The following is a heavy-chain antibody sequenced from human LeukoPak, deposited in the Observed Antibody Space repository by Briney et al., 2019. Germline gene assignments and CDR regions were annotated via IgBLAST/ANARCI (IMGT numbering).Heavy chain of an antibody. V-gene: IGHV4-61*08. CDR1: GGSISSGDYY. D-gene: IGHD1-26*01. Sequence: PSETLSLTCTVSGGSISSGDYYWSWIRQPPGKGLEWIGHIYYSGSTNYNPSLKSRVTISVDTSKNQFSLKLSSVTAADTAVYYCAREPREGAFDIWGQGTMVTVSS. J-gene: IGHJ3*02. CDR2: IYYSGST. CDR3: AREPREGAFDI.